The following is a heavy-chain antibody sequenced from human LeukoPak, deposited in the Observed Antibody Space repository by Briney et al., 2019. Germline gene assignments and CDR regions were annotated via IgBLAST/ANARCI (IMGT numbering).Heavy chain of an antibody. D-gene: IGHD3-22*01. CDR2: IKSKTDGGTT. V-gene: IGHV3-15*07. J-gene: IGHJ6*02. Sequence: GGSLRLSCAASGFTVSSNYMNWVRQAPGKGLEWVGRIKSKTDGGTTDYAAPVKGRFTISRDDSKNTLYLQMNSLKTEDTAVYYCTTGIHYYDSKDYGMDVWGQGTTVTVSS. CDR3: TTGIHYYDSKDYGMDV. CDR1: GFTVSSNY.